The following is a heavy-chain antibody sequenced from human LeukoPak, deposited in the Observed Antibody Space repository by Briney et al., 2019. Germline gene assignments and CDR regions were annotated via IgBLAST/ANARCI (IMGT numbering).Heavy chain of an antibody. CDR3: ARAPRPITYYFDY. Sequence: ASVKVSFKASGYTFTSYGISWVRQAPGQGLEWMGWISAYNGSTNYAQKLQGRVTMTTDTSTSTAYMELRSLRSDDTAVYYSARAPRPITYYFDYWGQGTLVTVSS. CDR2: ISAYNGST. CDR1: GYTFTSYG. V-gene: IGHV1-18*01. J-gene: IGHJ4*02. D-gene: IGHD5-12*01.